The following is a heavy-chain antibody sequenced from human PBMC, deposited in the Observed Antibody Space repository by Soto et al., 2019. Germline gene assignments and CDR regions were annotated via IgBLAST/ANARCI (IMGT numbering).Heavy chain of an antibody. CDR1: GYTFINYG. V-gene: IGHV1-18*01. Sequence: QVQLVQSGAEVKKPGASVKVSCKASGYTFINYGITRVRQAPGQGLEWMGWITPYNGNTNYAQKLQRRVTMTTDTSTSKAYMEVRSLRSDDTAVYYCAKGEGFLDYWGQGTLVTVSS. CDR3: AKGEGFLDY. J-gene: IGHJ4*02. D-gene: IGHD2-15*01. CDR2: ITPYNGNT.